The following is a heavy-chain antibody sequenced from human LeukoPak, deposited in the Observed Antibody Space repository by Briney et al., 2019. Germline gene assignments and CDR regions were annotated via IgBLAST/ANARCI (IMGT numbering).Heavy chain of an antibody. D-gene: IGHD2-2*01. J-gene: IGHJ5*02. CDR1: GFTFSTYG. CDR2: IRYDGSNK. Sequence: GGSLRLSCAASGFTFSTYGMHWVRQAPGKGLEWVAFIRYDGSNKYYADSVKGRFTISRDNSKYTLYLQMNSLRAEDTALYYCAKGFYTCTSCYEACNWFDLWGQGTLVTVSS. V-gene: IGHV3-30*02. CDR3: AKGFYTCTSCYEACNWFDL.